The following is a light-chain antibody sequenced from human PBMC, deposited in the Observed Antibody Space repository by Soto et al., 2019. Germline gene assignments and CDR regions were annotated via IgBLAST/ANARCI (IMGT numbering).Light chain of an antibody. CDR2: GAS. Sequence: EIVMTQSPATLSVSPGERATLSCRASQSVSRTLAWYQQKPGQAPRLLIYGASTRATGIPASFSGSGSGTEFTLTISSLQSEDFAVYYCKQYNNWPPITFGQGTRLEIK. CDR3: KQYNNWPPIT. V-gene: IGKV3-15*01. CDR1: QSVSRT. J-gene: IGKJ5*01.